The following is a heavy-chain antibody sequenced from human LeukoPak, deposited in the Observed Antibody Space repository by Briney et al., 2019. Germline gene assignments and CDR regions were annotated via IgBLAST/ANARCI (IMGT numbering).Heavy chain of an antibody. Sequence: PGGSLRLSCAASGFTFSNAWMNWVRQAPGKGLEWVGRIKSKTDGGTTGYAAPVKGRFTISRDDSKNTLYLQMNSLKTEDTAVYYCTTDFSGSYLTTFDYWGQGTLVTVSS. CDR3: TTDFSGSYLTTFDY. J-gene: IGHJ4*02. CDR1: GFTFSNAW. D-gene: IGHD1-26*01. V-gene: IGHV3-15*07. CDR2: IKSKTDGGTT.